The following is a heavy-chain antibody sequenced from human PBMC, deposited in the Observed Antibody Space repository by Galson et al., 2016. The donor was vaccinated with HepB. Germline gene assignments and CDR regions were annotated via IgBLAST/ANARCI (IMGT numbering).Heavy chain of an antibody. V-gene: IGHV3-33*01. CDR3: ARDWGSYLDY. J-gene: IGHJ4*02. CDR2: IWYDGSNR. Sequence: SLRLSCAASGFSFSSYGIHWVRQAPGKELEWVAVIWYDGSNRFYADSVKGRFTVSRDSSKNTLFLQMNSLRADDTAVYYCARDWGSYLDYWGQGTLVTVSS. D-gene: IGHD3-16*01. CDR1: GFSFSSYG.